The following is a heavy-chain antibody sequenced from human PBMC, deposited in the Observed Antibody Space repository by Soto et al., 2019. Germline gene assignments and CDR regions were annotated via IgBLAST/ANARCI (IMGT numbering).Heavy chain of an antibody. D-gene: IGHD3-22*01. CDR3: VRGGDSSGYYYRQYFQH. Sequence: ESGGGVVQPGRSLRLSCAASGFSFSTNAMNWVRQAPGKGLEWVAVISYDGSNKYYADSVKGRFTISRDNSKNTLYLQMNSLRAEDTAVYYCVRGGDSSGYYYRQYFQHWGQGTLVTVSS. J-gene: IGHJ1*01. V-gene: IGHV3-30-3*01. CDR2: ISYDGSNK. CDR1: GFSFSTNA.